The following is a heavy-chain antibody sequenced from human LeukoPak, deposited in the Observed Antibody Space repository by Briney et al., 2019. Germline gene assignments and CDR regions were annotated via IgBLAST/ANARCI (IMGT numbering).Heavy chain of an antibody. D-gene: IGHD5-18*01. CDR2: IRSKAYGGTT. CDR3: TRDSGYSRKIPDAFDI. J-gene: IGHJ3*02. V-gene: IGHV3-49*03. Sequence: GGSLRLSCTASGFTFGDYAMSWFRQAPGKGLEWVGFIRSKAYGGTTEYAASVKGRFTISRDDSKSIAYLQMNSLKTEDTAVCYCTRDSGYSRKIPDAFDIWGQGTMVTVSS. CDR1: GFTFGDYA.